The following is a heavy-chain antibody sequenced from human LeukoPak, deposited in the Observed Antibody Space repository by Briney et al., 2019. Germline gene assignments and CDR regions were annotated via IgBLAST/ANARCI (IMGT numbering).Heavy chain of an antibody. CDR3: ARDHGGNSVADY. J-gene: IGHJ4*02. V-gene: IGHV4-39*07. CDR1: GGSISSSSYY. Sequence: PSETLSLTCTVSGGSISSSSYYWGWIRQPPGKGLEWIGSIYYSGSTYYNPSLKSRVTISVDTSKNQFSLKLSSVTAADTAVYYCARDHGGNSVADYWGQGTLVTVSS. CDR2: IYYSGST. D-gene: IGHD4-23*01.